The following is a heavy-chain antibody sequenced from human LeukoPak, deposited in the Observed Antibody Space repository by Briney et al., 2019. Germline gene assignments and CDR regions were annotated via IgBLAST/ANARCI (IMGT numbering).Heavy chain of an antibody. CDR3: AKDTAYDILTGYYSSTYFDY. Sequence: PGGSLRLSCAASGFTFSSYAMSWVRQAPGKGLEWVSAISGSGGSTYYADPVKGRFTISRDNSKNTLYLQMNSLRAEDTAVYYCAKDTAYDILTGYYSSTYFDYWGQGTLVTVSS. CDR1: GFTFSSYA. CDR2: ISGSGGST. V-gene: IGHV3-23*01. J-gene: IGHJ4*02. D-gene: IGHD3-9*01.